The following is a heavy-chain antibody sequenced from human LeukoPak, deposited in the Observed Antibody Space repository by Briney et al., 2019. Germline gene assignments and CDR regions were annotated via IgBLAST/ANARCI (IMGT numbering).Heavy chain of an antibody. CDR1: GYTFTSYY. Sequence: ASVKVSCKAAGYTFTSYYMLWVRKAPGQALEWIGIINPSGGSTSYAQRFQGRVTMTMDMSTSTVYMELSSLRSEDTAVYYCARAPYCSSTSCYGDYYYYMDVWGKGTTVTVSS. J-gene: IGHJ6*03. V-gene: IGHV1-46*01. CDR3: ARAPYCSSTSCYGDYYYYMDV. D-gene: IGHD2-2*01. CDR2: INPSGGST.